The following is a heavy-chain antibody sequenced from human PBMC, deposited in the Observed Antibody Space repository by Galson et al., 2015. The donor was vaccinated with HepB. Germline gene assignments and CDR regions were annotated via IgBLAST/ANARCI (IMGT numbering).Heavy chain of an antibody. J-gene: IGHJ5*02. V-gene: IGHV3-11*01. CDR3: ARTLVQGVTFWFDP. D-gene: IGHD3-10*01. Sequence: SLRLSCAASGFTFSDYYMSWIRQAPGKGLEWVSYISSSGSTIYYADSVKGRFTISRDNAKNSLYLQMNSLRAEDTAVYYCARTLVQGVTFWFDPWGQGTLVTVSS. CDR1: GFTFSDYY. CDR2: ISSSGSTI.